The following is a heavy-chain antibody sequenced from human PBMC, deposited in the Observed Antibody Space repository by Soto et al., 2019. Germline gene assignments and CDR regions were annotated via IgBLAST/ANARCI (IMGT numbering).Heavy chain of an antibody. J-gene: IGHJ5*02. D-gene: IGHD6-13*01. V-gene: IGHV1-69*13. Sequence: RASVKVSCKASGGTFSSYAISWVRQAPGQGLEWMGGIIPIFGTANYAQKFQGRVTITADESTSTAYMELSSLRSEDTAVYYCATISKGYSGSWYGNWFSPWGQGTLVTVFS. CDR3: ATISKGYSGSWYGNWFSP. CDR1: GGTFSSYA. CDR2: IIPIFGTA.